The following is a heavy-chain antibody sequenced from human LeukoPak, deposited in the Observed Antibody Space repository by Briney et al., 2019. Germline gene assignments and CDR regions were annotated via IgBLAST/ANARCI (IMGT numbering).Heavy chain of an antibody. CDR2: IRGNSGDT. V-gene: IGHV3-23*01. CDR3: AKWYDSRWHFDI. CDR1: GFTFSSWA. Sequence: GRSLRLSCAASGFTFSSWAMMWVRQAPGKGLECVSAIRGNSGDTFYADSVRGRFTISRDNSKNTLYLQMNTLTAEDTSVYYCAKWYDSRWHFDIWGRGTLVTVSS. D-gene: IGHD3-22*01. J-gene: IGHJ2*01.